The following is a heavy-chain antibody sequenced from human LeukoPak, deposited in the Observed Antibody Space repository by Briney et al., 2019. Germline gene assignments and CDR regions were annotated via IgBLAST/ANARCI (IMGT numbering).Heavy chain of an antibody. Sequence: ASVKVSCKASGYTFTSYYMHWVRQAPGRGLEWTGIINPSGGSTSYAQKFQGRVTMTRDTSTGTVYMELSSLRSEDTAVYYCARARITMIRPYNWFDPWGQGTLVTVSS. CDR3: ARARITMIRPYNWFDP. D-gene: IGHD3-22*01. V-gene: IGHV1-46*01. CDR2: INPSGGST. J-gene: IGHJ5*02. CDR1: GYTFTSYY.